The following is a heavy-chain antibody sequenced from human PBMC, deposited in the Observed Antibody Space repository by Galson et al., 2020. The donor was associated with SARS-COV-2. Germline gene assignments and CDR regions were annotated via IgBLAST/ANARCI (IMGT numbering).Heavy chain of an antibody. Sequence: SETLSLTCTVSGGSFSSDMYYWGWIRPPPGKGLEWIGSIYHSGNTYYNPSLKSRVIISVDTSKNQFSLRLTSVTAADTAVYYCAGRYCTGGYCYRYFDYWGQGTLVPVSS. D-gene: IGHD2-8*02. V-gene: IGHV4-39*01. J-gene: IGHJ4*02. CDR1: GGSFSSDMYY. CDR3: AGRYCTGGYCYRYFDY. CDR2: IYHSGNT.